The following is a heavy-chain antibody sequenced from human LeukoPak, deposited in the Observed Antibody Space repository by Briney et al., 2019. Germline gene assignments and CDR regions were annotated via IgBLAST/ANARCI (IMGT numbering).Heavy chain of an antibody. J-gene: IGHJ3*02. Sequence: PGRSLRLSCAASGFTFSSYGMHWVRQAPGKGLEWVAVISYDGSNKYYADSVKGRFTISRDNSKNTLYLQMNSLRSDDTAVYYCARNHDLEQLAYAFDIWGQGTMVTVSS. CDR1: GFTFSSYG. D-gene: IGHD6-6*01. CDR3: ARNHDLEQLAYAFDI. CDR2: ISYDGSNK. V-gene: IGHV3-30*03.